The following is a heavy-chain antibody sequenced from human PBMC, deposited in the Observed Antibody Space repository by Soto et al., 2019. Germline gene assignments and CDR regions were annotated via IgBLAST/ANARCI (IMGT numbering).Heavy chain of an antibody. Sequence: GGSLRLSCAASGFTFSSYAMHWVRQAPGKGLEWVAVISYDGSNKYYADSVKGRFTISRDNSKNTLYLQMNSLRAEDTAVYYCAREGGVVVPAAIYYYYGMDVWGQGTTVTVSS. J-gene: IGHJ6*02. CDR2: ISYDGSNK. CDR1: GFTFSSYA. CDR3: AREGGVVVPAAIYYYYGMDV. D-gene: IGHD2-2*02. V-gene: IGHV3-30-3*01.